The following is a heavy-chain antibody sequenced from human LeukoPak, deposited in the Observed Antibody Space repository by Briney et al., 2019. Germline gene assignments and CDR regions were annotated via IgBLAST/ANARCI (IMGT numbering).Heavy chain of an antibody. V-gene: IGHV4-59*08. CDR2: IYYSGST. J-gene: IGHJ4*02. CDR3: ASRRVGAFDY. CDR1: GGSISSYY. Sequence: PSETLSLTCTVSGGSISSYYWNWIRQPPGKGLEWIGYIYYSGSTNYNPSLKSRVTISIDTSKNELSLKLSSVTAADTAIYYCASRRVGAFDYWGQGTLVTVSS. D-gene: IGHD1-26*01.